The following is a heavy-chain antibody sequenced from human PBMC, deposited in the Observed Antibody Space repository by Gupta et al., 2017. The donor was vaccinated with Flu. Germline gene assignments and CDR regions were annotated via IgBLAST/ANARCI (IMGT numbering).Heavy chain of an antibody. J-gene: IGHJ6*02. CDR2: INPNSGGT. CDR3: ARGARYCSSTSCYKPPGGV. D-gene: IGHD2-2*01. V-gene: IGHV1-2*02. Sequence: QVQLVQSGAEVKQPGASVKVSCKASGYTSTGYYMHWVRQASGKGFEWRGWINPNSGGTNYAQKFQGSLTMTRDTSISPAYMELRRLRSDDTSVYYCARGARYCSSTSCYKPPGGVWGQGTTVTVSS. CDR1: GYTSTGYY.